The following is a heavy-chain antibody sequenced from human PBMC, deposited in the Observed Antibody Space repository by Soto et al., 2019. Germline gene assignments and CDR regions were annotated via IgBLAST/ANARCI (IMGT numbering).Heavy chain of an antibody. CDR1: GYDFTTYG. D-gene: IGHD1-1*01. Sequence: QVHLVQSGAEVKKPGASVKVSCKGSGYDFTTYGITWVRQAPGQGLEWMAWISAHNGNTDYAQKLQGRVTLTRDTSTSTAYTELRSRRSDGTAVYYCARGRYGDYWGQGALVTVSS. J-gene: IGHJ4*02. V-gene: IGHV1-18*01. CDR2: ISAHNGNT. CDR3: ARGRYGDY.